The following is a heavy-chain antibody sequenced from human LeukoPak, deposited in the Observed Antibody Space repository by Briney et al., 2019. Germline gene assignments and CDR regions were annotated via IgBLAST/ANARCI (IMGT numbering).Heavy chain of an antibody. J-gene: IGHJ4*02. V-gene: IGHV4-34*01. CDR3: ARGRGGY. Sequence: PSETLSLTCAVYGGSFSGYYWSWIRQPPGKGLEWIGEINHSGSTNYNPPLKSRVTISVDTSKNQFSLKLSSVTAADTAVYYCARGRGGYWGQGTLVTVSS. CDR1: GGSFSGYY. CDR2: INHSGST.